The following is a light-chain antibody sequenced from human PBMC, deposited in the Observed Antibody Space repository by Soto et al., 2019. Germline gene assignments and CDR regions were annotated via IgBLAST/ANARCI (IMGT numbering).Light chain of an antibody. J-gene: IGKJ5*01. CDR3: QQHGGSPIT. CDR1: QSIGSN. CDR2: DAS. Sequence: EVVITQSPATLSVSPGERATLSCRASQSIGSNLAWYQQKPGQPPRLLIYDASTRATDIPDRFSGSGSGTDFTLTISRLEPEDFAVYYCQQHGGSPITFGQGTRLEIK. V-gene: IGKV3-20*01.